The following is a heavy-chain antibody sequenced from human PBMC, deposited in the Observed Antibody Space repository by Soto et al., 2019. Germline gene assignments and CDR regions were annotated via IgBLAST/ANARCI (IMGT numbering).Heavy chain of an antibody. V-gene: IGHV3-30*18. CDR1: GFTFSNYD. J-gene: IGHJ6*02. CDR3: AKESRPRDYFYSYVMDV. Sequence: GGSLRLSCAASGFTFSNYDMHWVRQAPGKGLEWVAVISYDASNKYYADSVKGRFTISRDNSKNTLYLQMNSLRAEDTAVYYCAKESRPRDYFYSYVMDVWGQGTTVTVSS. CDR2: ISYDASNK.